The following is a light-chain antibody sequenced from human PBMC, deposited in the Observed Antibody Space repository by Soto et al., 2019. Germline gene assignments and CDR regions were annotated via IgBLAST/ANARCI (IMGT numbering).Light chain of an antibody. V-gene: IGLV2-8*01. J-gene: IGLJ1*01. CDR2: EVN. CDR3: SSYAGSSNV. Sequence: QCLLTQPPYASGSPGQSVAISCTGTSSDVGGYNYVSWYQQHPGKAPKLMIYEVNKRPSGVPDRFSGSKSGNTASLTVSGLQAEDEADYSCSSYAGSSNVFRTGTKVTVL. CDR1: SSDVGGYNY.